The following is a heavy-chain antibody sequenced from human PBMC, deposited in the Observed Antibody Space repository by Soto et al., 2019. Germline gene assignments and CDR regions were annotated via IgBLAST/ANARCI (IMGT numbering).Heavy chain of an antibody. CDR2: SYYRGST. Sequence: PSETLSLTCTVSGGSISSGSYYWSWIRQHPGKGLEWIGYSYYRGSTYYNPSIKSRVTISVDTSKNQFSLKLSSVTAADTAVYYCARDSCSSTSCQYYYYGMDVWGQGTTVTVSS. D-gene: IGHD2-2*01. V-gene: IGHV4-31*03. CDR3: ARDSCSSTSCQYYYYGMDV. J-gene: IGHJ6*02. CDR1: GGSISSGSYY.